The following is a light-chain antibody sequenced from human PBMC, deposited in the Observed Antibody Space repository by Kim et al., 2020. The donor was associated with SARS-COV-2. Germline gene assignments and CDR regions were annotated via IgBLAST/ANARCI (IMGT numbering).Light chain of an antibody. CDR3: QQYYSTRYS. V-gene: IGKV4-1*01. CDR2: WAS. CDR1: QSVLYSSNNKNY. J-gene: IGKJ2*03. Sequence: RATINCKSSQSVLYSSNNKNYLAWYQQKPGQPPKLLIYWASTRESGVPDRFSGSGSGTDFTLTISSLQAEDVAVYYCQQYYSTRYSFGQETKLEIK.